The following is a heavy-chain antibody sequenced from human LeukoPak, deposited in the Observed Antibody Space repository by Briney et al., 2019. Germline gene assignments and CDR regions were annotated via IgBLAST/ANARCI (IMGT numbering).Heavy chain of an antibody. Sequence: ASVKVSCKASGYTFTSYGISWVRQAPGQGLEWMGWISAYNGNTNYAQKLQGRVTMTTDTSTSTAYMELRSLRSDDTAVYYCARDFPYYYGSGSYYHHYYYMDVWGKGTTVTISS. CDR3: ARDFPYYYGSGSYYHHYYYMDV. J-gene: IGHJ6*03. V-gene: IGHV1-18*01. D-gene: IGHD3-10*01. CDR1: GYTFTSYG. CDR2: ISAYNGNT.